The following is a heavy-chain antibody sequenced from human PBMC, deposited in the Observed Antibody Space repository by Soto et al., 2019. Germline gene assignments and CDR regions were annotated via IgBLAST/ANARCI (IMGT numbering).Heavy chain of an antibody. CDR2: IQRNVDTR. D-gene: IGHD3-22*01. CDR3: ATSLSGYYYNY. CDR1: VFPFSIYY. J-gene: IGHJ4*02. Sequence: WGSLRISCASSVFPFSIYYMKWVRQAPGKGLDWVSRIQRNVDTRYYPYSGTGRFTISLAHGKNSLYLQMHSLRAGDTAVYYCATSLSGYYYNYWGQGTMVTVSS. V-gene: IGHV3-48*03.